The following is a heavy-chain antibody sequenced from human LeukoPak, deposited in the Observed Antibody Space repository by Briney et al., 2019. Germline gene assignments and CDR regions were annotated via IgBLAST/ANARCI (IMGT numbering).Heavy chain of an antibody. D-gene: IGHD6-13*01. CDR3: ARDRRGSSWYPYYYYGMDV. V-gene: IGHV4-61*01. J-gene: IGHJ6*02. CDR2: VYYSGSS. CDR1: GGSVSSGSFY. Sequence: SETLSLTCSVSGGSVSSGSFYWSWIRQTPGKGLEWIGDVYYSGSSNYNPSLKSRVTISVDTSKNQFSLKLSSVTAADTAVYYCARDRRGSSWYPYYYYGMDVWGQGTTVTVSS.